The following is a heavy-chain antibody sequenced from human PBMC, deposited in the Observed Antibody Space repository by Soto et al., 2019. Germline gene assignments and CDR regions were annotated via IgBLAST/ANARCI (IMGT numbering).Heavy chain of an antibody. Sequence: GGPLRLSCAASGFTFSSYGMHWVRQAPGKGLEWVAVISYDGSNKYYADSVKGRFTISRDNSKNTLYLQMNSLRAEDTAVYYCARAGCDGGTCYTLVGLRYGMDVWGQGTTVTVSS. D-gene: IGHD2-15*01. J-gene: IGHJ6*02. CDR1: GFTFSSYG. V-gene: IGHV3-30*03. CDR3: ARAGCDGGTCYTLVGLRYGMDV. CDR2: ISYDGSNK.